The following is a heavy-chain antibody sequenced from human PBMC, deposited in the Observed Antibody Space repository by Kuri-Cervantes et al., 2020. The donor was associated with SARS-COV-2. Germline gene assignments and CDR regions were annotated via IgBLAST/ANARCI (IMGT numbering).Heavy chain of an antibody. Sequence: LSLTCAASGFTFSDYYMSWIRQAPGEGLEWVSYISSSSSYTNYADSVKGRFTISRDNAKNSLYLQMNSLRAEDTAVYYCARDLYQLLYFDYWGQGTLVTVSS. J-gene: IGHJ4*02. CDR2: ISSSSSYT. CDR3: ARDLYQLLYFDY. V-gene: IGHV3-11*06. D-gene: IGHD2-2*01. CDR1: GFTFSDYY.